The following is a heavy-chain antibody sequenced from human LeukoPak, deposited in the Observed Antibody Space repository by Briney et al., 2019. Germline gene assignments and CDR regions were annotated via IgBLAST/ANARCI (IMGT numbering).Heavy chain of an antibody. V-gene: IGHV1-18*01. D-gene: IGHD2-2*02. J-gene: IGHJ4*02. CDR3: ARVYCSSTSCYTTVGVDY. CDR2: ISAYNGNT. Sequence: GASVKVSCKASGYAFTSYGISWVRQAPGQGLEWMGWISAYNGNTNYAQKLQGRVTMTTDTSTSTAYMELRSLRSDDTAVYYCARVYCSSTSCYTTVGVDYWGQGTLVTVSS. CDR1: GYAFTSYG.